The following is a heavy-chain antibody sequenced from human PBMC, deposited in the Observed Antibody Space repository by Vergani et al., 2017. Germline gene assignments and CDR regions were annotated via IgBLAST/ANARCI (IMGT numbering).Heavy chain of an antibody. CDR2: INPSGGST. J-gene: IGHJ3*02. CDR3: ARMSSSSWYSFDAFDI. CDR1: GYTFTSYY. Sequence: QVQLVQSGAEVKKPGASVKVSCKASGYTFTSYYMHWVRQAPGQGLEWMGIINPSGGSTSYAQKFQGRVTMTRDTSTSTVYMELSSLRSDDTAVYYCARMSSSSWYSFDAFDIWGQGTMVTVSS. D-gene: IGHD6-13*01. V-gene: IGHV1-46*01.